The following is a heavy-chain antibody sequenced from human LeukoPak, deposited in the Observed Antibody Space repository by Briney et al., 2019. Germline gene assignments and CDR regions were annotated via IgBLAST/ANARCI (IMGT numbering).Heavy chain of an antibody. V-gene: IGHV4-39*07. J-gene: IGHJ4*02. D-gene: IGHD1-26*01. CDR1: GGSISSSSYY. Sequence: SETLSLTCTVSGGSISSSSYYWGWIRQPPGKGLEWIGSIYYSGSTYYNPSLKSRVTISVDTSKNQFSLKLSSVTAADTAVYYCARGHPDAIVGDLYYFDYWGQGTLVTVSS. CDR2: IYYSGST. CDR3: ARGHPDAIVGDLYYFDY.